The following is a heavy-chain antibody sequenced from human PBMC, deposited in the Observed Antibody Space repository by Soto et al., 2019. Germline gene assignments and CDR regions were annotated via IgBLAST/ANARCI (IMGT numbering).Heavy chain of an antibody. V-gene: IGHV3-33*01. CDR2: IWYDGSNK. CDR3: ATRGGYGHHGARIDY. J-gene: IGHJ4*02. CDR1: GFTFSSYG. Sequence: QVQLVESGGGVVQPGRSLRLSCAASGFTFSSYGMHWVRQAPGKGLEWVAVIWYDGSNKYYADSVKGRFTISRDNSKNTLYLQMNSLRAEDTAVYYCATRGGYGHHGARIDYWGQGTLVTVSS. D-gene: IGHD5-12*01.